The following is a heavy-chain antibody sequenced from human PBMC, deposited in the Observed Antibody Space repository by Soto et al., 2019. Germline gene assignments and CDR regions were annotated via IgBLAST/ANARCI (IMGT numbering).Heavy chain of an antibody. CDR1: GFTFSSYA. D-gene: IGHD4-17*01. J-gene: IGHJ1*01. V-gene: IGHV3-30-3*01. CDR3: AGPAPTVVTPSYFQH. CDR2: ISYDGSNK. Sequence: PGGSLRLSCAASGFTFSSYAMHWVRQAPGKGLEWVAVISYDGSNKYYADSVKGRFTISRDNSKNTLYLQMNSLRAEDTAVYYCAGPAPTVVTPSYFQHWGQGTLVTVSA.